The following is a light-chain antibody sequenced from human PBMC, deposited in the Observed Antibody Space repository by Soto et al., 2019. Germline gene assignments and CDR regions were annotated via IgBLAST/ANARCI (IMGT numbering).Light chain of an antibody. CDR3: QQSDSIPYT. V-gene: IGKV1-39*01. J-gene: IGKJ2*01. CDR2: DAS. CDR1: QTISTY. Sequence: DIQMTQSPSSLSASVGDRVTITCRASQTISTYLNWYQQKPGKAPRLLIYDASSLLSGVPSRFSGSGSGTDFTLTIASLQPEDFSTYYCQQSDSIPYTFGQGTKVEI.